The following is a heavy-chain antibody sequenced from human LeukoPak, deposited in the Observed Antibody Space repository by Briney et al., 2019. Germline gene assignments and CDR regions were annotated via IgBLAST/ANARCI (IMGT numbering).Heavy chain of an antibody. V-gene: IGHV3-53*01. D-gene: IGHD1-26*01. CDR1: GFTVSSNY. Sequence: GGSLRLSCAASGFTVSSNYMSWVRQAPGKGLEWVSVIYSGGTTYYADSVKGRFTISRDNSKNTLYLQMNSLRAEDTAVYYCASNSGSYYVHWFDPWGQGTLVTVSS. CDR2: IYSGGTT. CDR3: ASNSGSYYVHWFDP. J-gene: IGHJ5*02.